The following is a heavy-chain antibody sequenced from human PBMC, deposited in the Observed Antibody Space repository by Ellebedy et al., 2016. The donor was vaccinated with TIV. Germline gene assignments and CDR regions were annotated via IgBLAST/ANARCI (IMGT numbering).Heavy chain of an antibody. Sequence: PGGSLRLSCAVSGFPFSIYWMGRVRQPPGKGLECVANINQPGGEAYYVDSVKGRFTISRDNAKNSLYLQMDSLRVEDAAVYYCAKLGAAHSIDSWGQGTLVTVSS. J-gene: IGHJ4*02. CDR1: GFPFSIYW. CDR2: INQPGGEA. D-gene: IGHD6-6*01. V-gene: IGHV3-7*03. CDR3: AKLGAAHSIDS.